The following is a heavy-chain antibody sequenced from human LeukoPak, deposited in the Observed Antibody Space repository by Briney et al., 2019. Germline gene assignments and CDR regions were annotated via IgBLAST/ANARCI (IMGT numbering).Heavy chain of an antibody. CDR3: ARRELAGSTAYFDY. V-gene: IGHV1-46*01. J-gene: IGHJ4*02. Sequence: ASVKVSCKASGYTFTSYYIHWVRQAPGQGLEWMGRINPSGGSRNYAQDFQGRVTMTRDTSTSTVYMELSSLRSEDTAVYYCARRELAGSTAYFDYWGQGTLVTVSS. CDR1: GYTFTSYY. D-gene: IGHD1-26*01. CDR2: INPSGGSR.